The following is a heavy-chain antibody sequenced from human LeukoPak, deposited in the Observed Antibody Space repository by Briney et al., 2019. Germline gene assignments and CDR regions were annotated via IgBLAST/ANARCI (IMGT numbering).Heavy chain of an antibody. V-gene: IGHV1-46*01. CDR2: INPSGGST. J-gene: IGHJ3*02. Sequence: VASVKVSCKASGYTFTSYYMHWVRQAPGQGLEWMGIINPSGGSTSYAQKFQGRVTMTRDTSTSTVYMELSSLRSEDTAVYYCARGIWSLRFLEWRDSSLMDDAFDIWGQGTMVTVSS. CDR3: ARGIWSLRFLEWRDSSLMDDAFDI. CDR1: GYTFTSYY. D-gene: IGHD3-3*01.